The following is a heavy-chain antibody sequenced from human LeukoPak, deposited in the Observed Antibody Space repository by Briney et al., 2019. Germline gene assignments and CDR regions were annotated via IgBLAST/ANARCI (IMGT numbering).Heavy chain of an antibody. CDR3: ARGCSGGSCYSVDAFDI. V-gene: IGHV4-4*07. CDR1: GGSISSYY. D-gene: IGHD2-15*01. CDR2: IYTSGST. J-gene: IGHJ3*02. Sequence: KASETLSLTCTVSGGSISSYYWSWIRQPAGKGLEWIGRIYTSGSTNYNPSLKSRVTISVDTSKNQFSLKLSSVTAADTAVYYCARGCSGGSCYSVDAFDIWGQGTMVTVSS.